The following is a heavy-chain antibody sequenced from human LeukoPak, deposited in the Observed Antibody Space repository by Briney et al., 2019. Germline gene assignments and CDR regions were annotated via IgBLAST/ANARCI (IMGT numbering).Heavy chain of an antibody. D-gene: IGHD6-19*01. CDR3: ARLSLDGGSGWPFDY. J-gene: IGHJ4*02. CDR1: GGSISSYY. CDR2: IYYSGST. V-gene: IGHV4-59*08. Sequence: SETLSLTCTVSGGSISSYYWSWIRQPPGKGLEWIGYIYYSGSTNYNPSLKSRVTISVDTSKNQFSLKLSSVTAADTAVYYCARLSLDGGSGWPFDYWGQGTLVTVSS.